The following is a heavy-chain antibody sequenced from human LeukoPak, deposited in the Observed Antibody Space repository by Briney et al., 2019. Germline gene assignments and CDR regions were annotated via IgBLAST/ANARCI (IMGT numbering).Heavy chain of an antibody. Sequence: PSETLSLTCTVSGGSISSYYWSWIRQPAGKGLEWIGRIYTSGSTNYNPSLKSRVTMSVDTSKNQFSLKLSSVTAADTAVYYCARAVTVVVPDTDAFDIWGQGTMVTVSS. CDR3: ARAVTVVVPDTDAFDI. CDR2: IYTSGST. J-gene: IGHJ3*02. D-gene: IGHD2-2*01. CDR1: GGSISSYY. V-gene: IGHV4-4*07.